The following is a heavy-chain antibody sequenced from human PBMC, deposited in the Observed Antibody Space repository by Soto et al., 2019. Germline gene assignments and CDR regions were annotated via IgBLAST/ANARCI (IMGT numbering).Heavy chain of an antibody. CDR1: GGTFSSHT. CDR3: ARPDFGDYWYFDL. Sequence: QDQLVQSGAEVKKPGSSVKVSCKASGGTFSSHTFSWVRQAPGQGLEWMGRIIPALGTATYAQKFQGRVTTTADESATTVYMELNCLRSEDTAVYYCARPDFGDYWYFDLWGRGTLVTVSS. D-gene: IGHD4-17*01. J-gene: IGHJ2*01. CDR2: IIPALGTA. V-gene: IGHV1-69*08.